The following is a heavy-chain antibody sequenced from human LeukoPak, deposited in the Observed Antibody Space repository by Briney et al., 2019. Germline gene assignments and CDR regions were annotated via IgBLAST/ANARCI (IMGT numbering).Heavy chain of an antibody. CDR1: GFTFSSYG. Sequence: PGGSLRLSCAASGFTFSSYGMHWVRQAPGKVVEWVAFILYDGGNKYYAESVKGRFTISRDNSKNTLYLQMNSLRAEDTAVYYCAKDPLGYCSSTSCSTPFDYWGQGTLVTVSS. J-gene: IGHJ4*02. V-gene: IGHV3-30*02. CDR3: AKDPLGYCSSTSCSTPFDY. D-gene: IGHD2-2*01. CDR2: ILYDGGNK.